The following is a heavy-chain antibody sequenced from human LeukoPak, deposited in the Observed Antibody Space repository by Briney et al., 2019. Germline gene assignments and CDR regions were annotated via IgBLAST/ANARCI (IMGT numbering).Heavy chain of an antibody. V-gene: IGHV3-23*01. D-gene: IGHD2-15*01. CDR1: GFTFSTYA. CDR3: AKARDRNYFDY. CDR2: INPTDGGA. Sequence: PGGSLRLSCAASGFTFSTYALHWVRQAPGKGLEWVSGINPTDGGAYYANSLKGRFTISRDNSKNTLFLHMNSLRAEDTAVYYCAKARDRNYFDYWGQGALVTVSS. J-gene: IGHJ4*02.